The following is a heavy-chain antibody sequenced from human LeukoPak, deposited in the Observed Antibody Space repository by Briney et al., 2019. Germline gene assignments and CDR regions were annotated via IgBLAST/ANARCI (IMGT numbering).Heavy chain of an antibody. CDR2: IYYSGST. V-gene: IGHV4-59*01. J-gene: IGHJ4*02. D-gene: IGHD2-21*02. CDR1: GGSISIYY. Sequence: SETLSLTCTVSGGSISIYYWSWIRQPPGKGLEWIGYIYYSGSTNYNPSLKSRVTISVDTSKNQFSLKLSSVTAADTAVYYCARSGGLTAMVFYWGQGTLVTVSS. CDR3: ARSGGLTAMVFY.